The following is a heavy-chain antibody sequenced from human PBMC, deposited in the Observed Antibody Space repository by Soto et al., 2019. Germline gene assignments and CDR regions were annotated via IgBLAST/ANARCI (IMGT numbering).Heavy chain of an antibody. V-gene: IGHV4-4*02. D-gene: IGHD6-19*01. Sequence: PSETLSLTCAVSGGSISSSNWWSWVRQPPGKGLEWIGEIYHSGSTNYNPSLKSRVTISVDKSKNQFSLKLTSVTAADTAVYYCARHGYTSGRTYFDYWGQGTLVTVSS. CDR3: ARHGYTSGRTYFDY. CDR1: GGSISSSNW. J-gene: IGHJ4*02. CDR2: IYHSGST.